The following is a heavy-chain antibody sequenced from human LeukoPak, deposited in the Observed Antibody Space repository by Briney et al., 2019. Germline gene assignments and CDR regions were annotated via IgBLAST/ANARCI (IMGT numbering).Heavy chain of an antibody. J-gene: IGHJ2*01. CDR2: FDPEDGET. CDR1: GYTLTELS. Sequence: ASVKVSCKVSGYTLTELSMHWVRQAPGKGLEWMGGFDPEDGETIYAQKFQRRLTMTEDTSTDTAYMELSSLRSEDTAVYYCATASYWYYDLWGRGTLVTVSS. CDR3: ATASYWYYDL. V-gene: IGHV1-24*01.